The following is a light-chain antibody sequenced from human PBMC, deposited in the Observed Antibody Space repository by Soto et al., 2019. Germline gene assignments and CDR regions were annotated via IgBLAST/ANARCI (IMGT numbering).Light chain of an antibody. V-gene: IGKV1-5*01. J-gene: IGKJ1*01. CDR2: DAS. CDR3: QQYNHYSRT. Sequence: DIQMTQSPSTLSASVGDRVTITCRASQSISSWLAWYQQKPGKAPKVLIYDASSLKSGVPSRFSGSGSGTEFTLTISILQPDDLATYYCQQYNHYSRTFGQGTKVDIK. CDR1: QSISSW.